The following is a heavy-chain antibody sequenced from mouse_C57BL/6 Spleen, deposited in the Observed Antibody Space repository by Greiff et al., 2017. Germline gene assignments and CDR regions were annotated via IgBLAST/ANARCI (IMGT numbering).Heavy chain of an antibody. CDR3: ARSPNFYYFDY. J-gene: IGHJ2*01. V-gene: IGHV1-72*01. Sequence: QVQLKQPGAELVKPGASVKLSCKASGYTFTSSWMHWVKQRPGRGLECIGRIDPNSGGTKYNEKFKSKATLTVDKPSSTAYMQLSSLTSEDSAVYYCARSPNFYYFDYWGQGTTLTVSS. CDR1: GYTFTSSW. CDR2: IDPNSGGT.